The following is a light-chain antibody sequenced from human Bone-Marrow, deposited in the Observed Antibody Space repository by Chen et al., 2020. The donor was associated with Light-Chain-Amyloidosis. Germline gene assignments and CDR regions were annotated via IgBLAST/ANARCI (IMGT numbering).Light chain of an antibody. V-gene: IGLV2-23*02. Sequence: QSALTQPASVSGSPGQSITISCTGTSSDVGSNNLVSWYQQQPGKAPKLIIYEVSQRPSGVSNRFSGSKSGNTASLTISGLQAEDEADYFCSSYAGRSTYVFGTGTKVSVL. CDR2: EVS. CDR1: SSDVGSNNL. CDR3: SSYAGRSTYV. J-gene: IGLJ1*01.